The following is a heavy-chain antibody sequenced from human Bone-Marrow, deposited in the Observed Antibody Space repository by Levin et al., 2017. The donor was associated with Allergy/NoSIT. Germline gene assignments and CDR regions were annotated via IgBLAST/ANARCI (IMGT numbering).Heavy chain of an antibody. Sequence: SGGSLRLSCAASGFTFTSYGMSWVRQAPGKGLEWVSAISGSGGSTNYADSVKGRFTISRDNSKNTLDLQMNSLRAEDTAVYYCAKGAHCGGDCKFYFDYWGQGALVTVSS. CDR2: ISGSGGST. D-gene: IGHD2-21*02. CDR1: GFTFTSYG. V-gene: IGHV3-23*01. J-gene: IGHJ4*02. CDR3: AKGAHCGGDCKFYFDY.